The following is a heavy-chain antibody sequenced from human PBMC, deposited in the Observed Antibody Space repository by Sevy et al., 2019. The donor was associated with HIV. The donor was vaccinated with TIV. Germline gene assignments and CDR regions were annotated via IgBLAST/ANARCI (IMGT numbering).Heavy chain of an antibody. V-gene: IGHV4-59*01. CDR2: ICYRGFT. D-gene: IGHD4-17*01. J-gene: IGHJ6*02. CDR1: GDSISGYY. CDR3: ARTTPYYYYAVDV. Sequence: SETLSLTCSVSGDSISGYYWSWIRQPPGKGLQWIGYICYRGFTNYNPSLKSRVTISEDTSKNQLSLRVTSVTAADTAVYYCARTTPYYYYAVDVWGQGTTVTVSS.